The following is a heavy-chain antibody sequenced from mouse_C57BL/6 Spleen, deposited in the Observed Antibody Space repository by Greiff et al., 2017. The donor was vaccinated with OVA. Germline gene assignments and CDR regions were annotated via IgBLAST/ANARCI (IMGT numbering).Heavy chain of an antibody. Sequence: VHLVESGAELVKPGASVKMSCKASGYTFTTYPIEWMKQNHGKSLEWIGNFHPYNDDTKYNEKFKGKATLTVEKSSSTVYLELSRLTSDDSAVYYCARGPLPVVGGFDYWGQGTTLTVSS. CDR2: FHPYNDDT. V-gene: IGHV1-47*01. CDR3: ARGPLPVVGGFDY. D-gene: IGHD1-1*01. CDR1: GYTFTTYP. J-gene: IGHJ2*01.